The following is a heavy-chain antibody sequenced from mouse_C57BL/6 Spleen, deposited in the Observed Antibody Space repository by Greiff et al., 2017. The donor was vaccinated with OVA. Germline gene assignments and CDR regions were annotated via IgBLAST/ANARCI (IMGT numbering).Heavy chain of an antibody. J-gene: IGHJ1*03. CDR1: GYTFTDYY. CDR3: ARQRTVARYFDV. CDR2: INPNNGGT. D-gene: IGHD1-1*01. Sequence: EVQLQQSGPELVKPGASVKISCKASGYTFTDYYMNWVKQSHGKSLEWIGDINPNNGGTSYNQKFKGKATLTVDKSSSTAYMELRSLTSEDSAVYYCARQRTVARYFDVWGTGTTVTVSS. V-gene: IGHV1-26*01.